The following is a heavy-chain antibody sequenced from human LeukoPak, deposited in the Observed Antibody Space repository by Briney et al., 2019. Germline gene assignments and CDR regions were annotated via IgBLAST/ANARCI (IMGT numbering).Heavy chain of an antibody. J-gene: IGHJ3*02. D-gene: IGHD3-16*02. Sequence: SVKVSCKASGGTFSSYAISWVRQAPGQGLEWMGGIIPIFGTANYAQKFQGRVTITADESTSTAYMELSSLRSEDTAVYYCAREGVYAPDPSSYHRDAFDIWGQGTVVIVSS. CDR1: GGTFSSYA. V-gene: IGHV1-69*13. CDR2: IIPIFGTA. CDR3: AREGVYAPDPSSYHRDAFDI.